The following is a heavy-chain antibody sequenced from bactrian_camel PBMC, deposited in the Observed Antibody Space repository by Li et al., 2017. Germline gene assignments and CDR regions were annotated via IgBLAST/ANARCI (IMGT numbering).Heavy chain of an antibody. CDR3: AANSVCLPATLTTVDSVTEYTY. Sequence: QLVESGGDSVPTGGSLRLSCQASGSTYSSLCMGWWHQAPGKEREGVAVLDADGRTTLYRDSVKGRFTISKDYAKNTLYLQMEGLKPEDTAMYYCAANSVCLPATLTTVDSVTEYTYWGQGTQVTVS. CDR1: GSTYSSLC. D-gene: IGHD4*01. V-gene: IGHV3S1*01. CDR2: LDADGRTT. J-gene: IGHJ4*01.